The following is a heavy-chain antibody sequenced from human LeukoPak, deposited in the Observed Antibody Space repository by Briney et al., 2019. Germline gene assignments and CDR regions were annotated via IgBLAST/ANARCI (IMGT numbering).Heavy chain of an antibody. D-gene: IGHD4-23*01. CDR3: ARSPPPRLYGGDSEIDY. CDR2: IYSGGST. J-gene: IGHJ4*02. CDR1: GFTVSSNY. V-gene: IGHV3-53*01. Sequence: GGSLRLSCAASGFTVSSNYMSWVRQAPGKGLEWVSVIYSGGSTYYADSVKGRFTISRDNSKNTLYLQMNSLRAEDTAVYYCARSPPPRLYGGDSEIDYWGQGALVTVSS.